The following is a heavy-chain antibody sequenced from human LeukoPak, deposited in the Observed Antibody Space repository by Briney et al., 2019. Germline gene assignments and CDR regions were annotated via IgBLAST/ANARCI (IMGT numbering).Heavy chain of an antibody. CDR1: GFTFSSSG. J-gene: IGHJ6*03. D-gene: IGHD5-12*01. CDR3: AKDNVKVTTIRRVPHYMDV. Sequence: GGSLRLSCAASGFTFSSSGMHWVRQAPGKGLEWVAFIRYGGSHKYYADSVKGRFTISRDNSKNTLYLQMSSLTAEDTAVYYCAKDNVKVTTIRRVPHYMDVWGKGATVTISS. CDR2: IRYGGSHK. V-gene: IGHV3-30*02.